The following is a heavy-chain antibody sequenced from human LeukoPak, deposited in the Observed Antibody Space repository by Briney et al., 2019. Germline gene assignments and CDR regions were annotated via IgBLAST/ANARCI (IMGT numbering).Heavy chain of an antibody. Sequence: QPGRSLRLSCAASGFTFSSSGMHWVRQAPGKGLESVAVISSDGNTQYYADSVRGRFTVSRDNSKNTLFLQMNSLRAEDTAVYYCAKHLRPRGAFDIWGQGTVVTVSS. CDR2: ISSDGNTQ. CDR3: AKHLRPRGAFDI. J-gene: IGHJ3*02. CDR1: GFTFSSSG. V-gene: IGHV3-30*18. D-gene: IGHD3-10*01.